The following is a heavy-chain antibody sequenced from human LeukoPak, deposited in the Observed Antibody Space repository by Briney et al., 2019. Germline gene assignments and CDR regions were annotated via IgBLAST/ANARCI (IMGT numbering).Heavy chain of an antibody. CDR1: GGSISSGSYY. D-gene: IGHD3-10*01. J-gene: IGHJ4*02. V-gene: IGHV4-61*02. Sequence: SQTLSLTCTVSGGSISSGSYYWSWIRLPAGKGLEWIGRISPSGSTNYNPSLKSRVTISVDTSKNQFSLKLSSVTAADTAVYYCARRGVRGVFDYWGQGTLVTVSS. CDR2: ISPSGST. CDR3: ARRGVRGVFDY.